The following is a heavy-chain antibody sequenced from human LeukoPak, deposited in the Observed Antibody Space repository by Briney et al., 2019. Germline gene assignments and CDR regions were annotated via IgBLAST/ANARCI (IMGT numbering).Heavy chain of an antibody. CDR2: IYYSGST. CDR1: GGSISSSSYY. J-gene: IGHJ6*03. D-gene: IGHD2-2*02. V-gene: IGHV4-39*07. Sequence: PSETLSLTCTVSGGSISSSSYYWGWIRQPPGKGLEWIGSIYYSGSTYYNPSLKSRVTISVDTSKNQFSLKLSSVTAADTAVYYCARVSFGVVVPAAISYYYYYYMDVWGKGTTVTVSS. CDR3: ARVSFGVVVPAAISYYYYYYMDV.